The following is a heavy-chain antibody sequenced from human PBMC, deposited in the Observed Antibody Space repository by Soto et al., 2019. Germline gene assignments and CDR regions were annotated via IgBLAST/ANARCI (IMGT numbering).Heavy chain of an antibody. CDR3: AKGLDRESLDF. CDR2: LTADSDDT. V-gene: IGHV3-23*01. J-gene: IGHJ4*02. D-gene: IGHD1-1*01. Sequence: EVQLLESGGTLVQPGGSLRLSCVASGFTFSTHTMNWVRQAPGKGLEWVSRLTADSDDTSYADSIKGRFTISRDNSKNTLYLQMNSLRAEDTAIYYCAKGLDRESLDFWGQGALVTVSS. CDR1: GFTFSTHT.